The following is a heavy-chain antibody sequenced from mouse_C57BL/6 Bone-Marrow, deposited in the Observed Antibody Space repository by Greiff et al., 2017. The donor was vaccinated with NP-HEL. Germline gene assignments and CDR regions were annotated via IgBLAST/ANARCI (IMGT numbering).Heavy chain of an antibody. D-gene: IGHD1-1*01. CDR2: ISSGGSYT. CDR1: GFTFSSYG. CDR3: ARRTTTITTVVAGEYYAIDD. Sequence: EVQVVESGGDLVKPGGSLKLSCAASGFTFSSYGMSWVRQTPDKRLEWVATISSGGSYTYYPDSVKGRFTISRDNAKNTLYLQMSSLKSEDTAMYYCARRTTTITTVVAGEYYAIDDWGKGTSVTVAS. V-gene: IGHV5-6*01. J-gene: IGHJ4*01.